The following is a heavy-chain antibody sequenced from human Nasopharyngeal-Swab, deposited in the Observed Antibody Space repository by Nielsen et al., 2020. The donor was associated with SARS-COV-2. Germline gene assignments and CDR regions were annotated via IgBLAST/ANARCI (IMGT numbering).Heavy chain of an antibody. CDR3: ARDSGSSGEYFQH. V-gene: IGHV3-21*01. Sequence: GESLKISCAASGFTFSSYSMNWVRQAPGKGLERVSSISSSSSYIYYADSVKGRFTISRDNAKNSLYLQMNSLRAEDTAVYYCARDSGSSGEYFQHWGQGTLVTVSS. CDR1: GFTFSSYS. J-gene: IGHJ1*01. D-gene: IGHD6-19*01. CDR2: ISSSSSYI.